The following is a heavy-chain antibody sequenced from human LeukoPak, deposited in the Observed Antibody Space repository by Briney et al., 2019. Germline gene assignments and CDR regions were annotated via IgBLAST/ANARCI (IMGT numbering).Heavy chain of an antibody. D-gene: IGHD2-21*01. CDR2: VYSSGRT. V-gene: IGHV4-59*01. Sequence: SETLSLTCSVSGGSINNYYWNWIRLSPGKGLEWLGHVYSSGRTNYNPNPSLQSRVTISVDTSKNQFSLKLTSVTTADTAVYYCATDPVVGTSYGAANWGQGILVTVSS. CDR1: GGSINNYY. J-gene: IGHJ4*02. CDR3: ATDPVVGTSYGAAN.